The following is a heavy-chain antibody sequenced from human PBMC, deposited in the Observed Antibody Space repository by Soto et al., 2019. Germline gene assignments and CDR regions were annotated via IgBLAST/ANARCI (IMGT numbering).Heavy chain of an antibody. Sequence: SETLSLTCTVSGGSISSGDYYWSWIRQPPGKGLEWIGYIYYSGSTYYNPSLKSRVTISVDTSKNQFSLKLGSVTAADTAVYYCARERVTMVRGVINYLFDYWGQGTLVTVSS. CDR2: IYYSGST. D-gene: IGHD3-10*01. V-gene: IGHV4-30-4*01. J-gene: IGHJ4*02. CDR1: GGSISSGDYY. CDR3: ARERVTMVRGVINYLFDY.